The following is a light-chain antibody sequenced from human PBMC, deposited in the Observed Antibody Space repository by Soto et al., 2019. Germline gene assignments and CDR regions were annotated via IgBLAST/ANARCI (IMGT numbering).Light chain of an antibody. J-gene: IGKJ1*01. CDR3: QQYDNWWT. CDR1: QSVSIN. Sequence: EIVLTQSPGPLSLSPGERATLSCRASQSVSINVAWYQQRPGQAPRILIYATSTRATGIPARFSGSGSGTEFTLTISSLQSEYSALYYCQQYDNWWTLGQGTKVDIK. V-gene: IGKV3-15*01. CDR2: ATS.